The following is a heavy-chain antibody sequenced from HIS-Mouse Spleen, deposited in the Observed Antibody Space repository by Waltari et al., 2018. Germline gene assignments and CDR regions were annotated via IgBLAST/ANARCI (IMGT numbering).Heavy chain of an antibody. V-gene: IGHV3-43*01. D-gene: IGHD1-26*01. J-gene: IGHJ4*02. CDR3: ARGGSYSDLDY. Sequence: EVQLVESGGVVVQPGGSLRLSCAASGFTFDDYTMHWVRQGPGKGLEWVFIISWDGGSTYYADSVKGRFTISRDNAKNSLYLQMNSLRAEDTAVYYCARGGSYSDLDYWGQGTLVTVSS. CDR2: ISWDGGST. CDR1: GFTFDDYT.